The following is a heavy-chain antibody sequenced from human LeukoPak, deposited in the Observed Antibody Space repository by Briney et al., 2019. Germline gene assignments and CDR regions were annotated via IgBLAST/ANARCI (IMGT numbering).Heavy chain of an antibody. D-gene: IGHD6-13*01. CDR1: GGSFSGYY. CDR3: AREGQMYSSSWQGYNWFDP. J-gene: IGHJ5*02. V-gene: IGHV4-34*01. CDR2: INHSGST. Sequence: SETLSLTCGVYGGSFSGYYWSWIRQPPGKGLEWIGEINHSGSTNYNPSLKSRVTISVDTSKNQFSLKLSSVTAADTAVYYCAREGQMYSSSWQGYNWFDPWGQGTLVTVSS.